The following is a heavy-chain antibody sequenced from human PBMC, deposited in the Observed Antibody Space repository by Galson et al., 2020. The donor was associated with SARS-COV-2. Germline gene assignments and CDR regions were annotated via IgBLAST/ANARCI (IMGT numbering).Heavy chain of an antibody. CDR2: IHYSAST. CDR3: AMGFSDYGPMDV. D-gene: IGHD4-17*01. CDR1: GGSISGRTSY. Sequence: SETLSPTCPVSGGSISGRTSYCGWIRQTPGKGLQWIGHIHYSASTYNNPTLRSRVTLTADTSKNQFALKFSFVTAADSAVDYCAMGFSDYGPMDVWAQGTTVTVSS. J-gene: IGHJ6*02. V-gene: IGHV4-39*06.